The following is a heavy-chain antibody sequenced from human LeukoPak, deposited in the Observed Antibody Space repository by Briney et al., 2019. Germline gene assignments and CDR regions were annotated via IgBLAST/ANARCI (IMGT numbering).Heavy chain of an antibody. V-gene: IGHV3-48*03. Sequence: GGSLRLSCAASGFTFSSYEMNWARQAPGKGLEWVSYISRSGRTIYCADSVKGRFTISRDNAKNSLYLQMNSLRAEDTAVYYCARNDGFDYWGQGTLVTVSS. D-gene: IGHD1-1*01. CDR2: ISRSGRTI. J-gene: IGHJ4*02. CDR1: GFTFSSYE. CDR3: ARNDGFDY.